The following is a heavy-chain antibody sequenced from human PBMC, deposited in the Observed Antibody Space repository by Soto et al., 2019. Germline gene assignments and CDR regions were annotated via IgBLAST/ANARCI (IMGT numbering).Heavy chain of an antibody. Sequence: PGGSLRLSCAASGFTFSSYGMHWVRQAPGKGLEWVAVISYDGSNKYYADSVKGRFTISRDNSKNTLYLQMNSLRAEDKAVYYCAKLAAADPLDYWGQGTLVTVSS. CDR3: AKLAAADPLDY. CDR2: ISYDGSNK. J-gene: IGHJ4*02. CDR1: GFTFSSYG. D-gene: IGHD6-13*01. V-gene: IGHV3-30*18.